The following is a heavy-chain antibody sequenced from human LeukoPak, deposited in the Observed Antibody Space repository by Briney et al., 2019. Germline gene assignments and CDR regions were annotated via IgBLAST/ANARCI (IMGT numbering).Heavy chain of an antibody. Sequence: GGSLRLSCSASGFTFSSYAMSWVRQAPGKGLEWVSAISGSGGSIYYADSVKGRFTISRDNAKNSLYLQMNSLRAEDTAVYYCARDAGIAAAASDYWGQGTLVTVSS. V-gene: IGHV3-23*01. CDR1: GFTFSSYA. CDR2: ISGSGGSI. D-gene: IGHD6-13*01. J-gene: IGHJ4*02. CDR3: ARDAGIAAAASDY.